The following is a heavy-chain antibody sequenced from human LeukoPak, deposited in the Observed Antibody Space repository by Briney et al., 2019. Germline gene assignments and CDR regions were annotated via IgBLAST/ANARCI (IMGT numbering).Heavy chain of an antibody. V-gene: IGHV3-66*01. D-gene: IGHD4-17*01. CDR1: GFTVRNSY. Sequence: GALRLSCAASGFTVRNSYMSWVRPLPGKGLEWVSVIYSGGTTNYADSVKGRFSICRDISKDTLPLQLNSRRADDTGVYYCVTKGTTGNWGQGTLVTVSS. CDR3: VTKGTTGN. CDR2: IYSGGTT. J-gene: IGHJ4*02.